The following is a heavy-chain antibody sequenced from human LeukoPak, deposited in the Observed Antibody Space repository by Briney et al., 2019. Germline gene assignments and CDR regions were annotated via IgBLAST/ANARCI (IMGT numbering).Heavy chain of an antibody. Sequence: SETLSLTCTVSGGSISSSSYYWGWIRQPPGKGLEWIGSIYYNGSTYYNPSLKSRVTISVDTSKNQFSLKLSSVTAADTAVYYCAKGPDFDYWGQGTLVTVSS. J-gene: IGHJ4*02. CDR1: GGSISSSSYY. CDR2: IYYNGST. V-gene: IGHV4-39*01. CDR3: AKGPDFDY.